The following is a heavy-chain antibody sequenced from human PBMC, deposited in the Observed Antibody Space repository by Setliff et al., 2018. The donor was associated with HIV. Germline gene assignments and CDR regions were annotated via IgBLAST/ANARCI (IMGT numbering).Heavy chain of an antibody. CDR3: ATRGDLLGRRASTVTVYYYYLDV. Sequence: ASVKVSCKVSGYTLTELSIHWVRQAPGKGLEWMGGFVPEHSETIYAQKFQGRVTMTEDTSPDTAFMELSGLTSEDTAVYYCATRGDLLGRRASTVTVYYYYLDVWGNGTTVTVSS. V-gene: IGHV1-24*01. D-gene: IGHD4-17*01. CDR1: GYTLTELS. J-gene: IGHJ6*03. CDR2: FVPEHSET.